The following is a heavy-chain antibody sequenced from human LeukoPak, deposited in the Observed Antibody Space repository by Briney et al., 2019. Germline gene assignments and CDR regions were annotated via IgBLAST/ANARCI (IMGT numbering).Heavy chain of an antibody. V-gene: IGHV3-66*02. CDR3: APRPLGALNAGIWPNYY. D-gene: IGHD2-15*01. Sequence: GGSLRLSCAASGFTVSGSYMTWVRQPPGKGLEWVSIIYSDDNTYYAVSVKGRFTISRDNSKNTLYLQLNSLKAADPAVYYCAPRPLGALNAGIWPNYYWGEGALVTVSS. CDR1: GFTVSGSY. J-gene: IGHJ4*02. CDR2: IYSDDNT.